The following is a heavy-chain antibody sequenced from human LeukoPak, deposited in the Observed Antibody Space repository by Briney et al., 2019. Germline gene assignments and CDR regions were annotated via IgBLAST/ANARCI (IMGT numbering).Heavy chain of an antibody. CDR1: GYTFTGYY. Sequence: ASVKVSCKASGYTFTGYYMHWVRQAPGQGLEWMGWINPNSGGTNYAQKFQGRVTMTRDTSISTAYMELSRLRSDDTAVYYCARCPTTYYYDSSGYQLKAHFDYWGQGTLVTVSS. CDR3: ARCPTTYYYDSSGYQLKAHFDY. CDR2: INPNSGGT. J-gene: IGHJ4*02. V-gene: IGHV1-2*02. D-gene: IGHD3-22*01.